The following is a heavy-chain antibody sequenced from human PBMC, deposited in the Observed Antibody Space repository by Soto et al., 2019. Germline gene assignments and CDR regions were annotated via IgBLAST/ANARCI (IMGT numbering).Heavy chain of an antibody. CDR1: GGTFSSYA. V-gene: IGHV1-69*13. CDR2: IIPIFGTA. J-gene: IGHJ3*02. CDR3: ARGGGSIVVVVAATRGAFDI. D-gene: IGHD2-15*01. Sequence: SVKVSCKASGGTFSSYAISWVRQAPGQGLEWMGGIIPIFGTANYAQKFQGRVTITAGESTSTAYMELSSLRSEDTAVYYCARGGGSIVVVVAATRGAFDIWGQGTMVTVSS.